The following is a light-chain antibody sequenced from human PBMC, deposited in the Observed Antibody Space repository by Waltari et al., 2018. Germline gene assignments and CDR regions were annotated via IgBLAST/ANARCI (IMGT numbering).Light chain of an antibody. Sequence: SYELTQPPSVSVSPGQTATITCSGDKLGNKYTSWYQQKLGQSPILVIYQDSLRPSGIPGRFSGSNSENTATLTVSGAQAMDEADYYCQAWDSSTVVFGGGTKLTVL. CDR1: KLGNKY. J-gene: IGLJ2*01. CDR2: QDS. V-gene: IGLV3-1*01. CDR3: QAWDSSTVV.